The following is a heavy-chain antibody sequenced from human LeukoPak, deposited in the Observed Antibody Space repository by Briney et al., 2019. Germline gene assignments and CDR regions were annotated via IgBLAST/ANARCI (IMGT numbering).Heavy chain of an antibody. D-gene: IGHD3-16*01. CDR1: GFTFSSYA. Sequence: PGGSLRLSCAASGFTFSSYAMHWVRQAPGKGLEYVSAISSNGGSTYYANSVKGRFTISRDNAKNSMYLQMNSLRVEDTAVYYCARDAMRGGDFDYWGQGTLVTVSS. CDR2: ISSNGGST. CDR3: ARDAMRGGDFDY. V-gene: IGHV3-64*01. J-gene: IGHJ4*02.